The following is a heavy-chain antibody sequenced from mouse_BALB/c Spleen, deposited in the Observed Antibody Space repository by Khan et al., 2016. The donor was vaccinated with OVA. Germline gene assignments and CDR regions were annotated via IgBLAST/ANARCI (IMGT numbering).Heavy chain of an antibody. CDR3: ARGNYYGSSSWFGY. Sequence: QVQLKQSGAELMKPGASVKISCKATGYTFSSYWIEWVKQRPGHGLEWIGEILPGSGSNNYNEKFKGKATFTADTSSNTAYMQLSSLTSEDSAVYYCARGNYYGSSSWFGYWGQGTLGTVS. CDR2: ILPGSGSN. J-gene: IGHJ3*01. D-gene: IGHD1-1*01. CDR1: GYTFSSYW. V-gene: IGHV1-9*01.